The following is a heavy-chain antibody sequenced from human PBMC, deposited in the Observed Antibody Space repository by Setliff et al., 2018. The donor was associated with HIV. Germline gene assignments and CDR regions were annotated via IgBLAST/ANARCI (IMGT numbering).Heavy chain of an antibody. CDR3: ARAGGGATDQAFDI. V-gene: IGHV1-46*01. CDR2: IDPNGGAT. Sequence: GASVKVSCKAFRYTFTSYFLHWVRQAPGQGLEWLGIIDPNGGATNNAQKLQGRLTVTTDTSTGTLYMELSNLRSDDSAVYYCARAGGGATDQAFDIWGQGTMVT. J-gene: IGHJ3*02. CDR1: RYTFTSYF. D-gene: IGHD2-2*01.